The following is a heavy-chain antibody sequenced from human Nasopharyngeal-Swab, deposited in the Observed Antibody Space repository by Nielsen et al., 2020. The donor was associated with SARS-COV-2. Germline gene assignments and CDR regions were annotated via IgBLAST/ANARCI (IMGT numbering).Heavy chain of an antibody. J-gene: IGHJ4*02. V-gene: IGHV4-34*01. D-gene: IGHD2-2*01. CDR3: ARGSVVPAAPAVDYFDY. Sequence: RQAPGKGLEWMGEINHSGSTNYNPSPKRRVPITVDTSKTQCSLKLSSVTAADTAVYYCARGSVVPAAPAVDYFDYWGQGTLVTVSS. CDR2: INHSGST.